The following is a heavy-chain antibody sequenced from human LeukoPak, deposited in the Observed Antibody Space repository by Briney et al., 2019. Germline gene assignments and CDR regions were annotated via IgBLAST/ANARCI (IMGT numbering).Heavy chain of an antibody. D-gene: IGHD3-22*01. J-gene: IGHJ4*02. V-gene: IGHV3-23*01. CDR2: ISDSGGRT. CDR3: AKRGVVIRVILVGFHKEAYYFDS. Sequence: PGGSLRLSCAVSGITLSNYGMSWVRQAPGKGLEWVAGISDSGGRTKYADSVKGRFTISRDNSKNTLYLQMISLRAEDTAVYFCAKRGVVIRVILVGFHKEAYYFDSWGQGALVTVSS. CDR1: GITLSNYG.